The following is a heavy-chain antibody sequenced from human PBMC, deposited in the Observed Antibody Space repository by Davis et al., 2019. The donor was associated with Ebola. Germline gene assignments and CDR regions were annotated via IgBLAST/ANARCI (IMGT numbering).Heavy chain of an antibody. CDR3: ARVRAVAFFDY. Sequence: GESLKISCAASGFTFSSYAMHWVRQAPGKGLEYVSAISSNGGSTYYATSVKGRFTISRDNSKNTLYLQMGSLRAEDMAVYYCARVRAVAFFDYWGQGTLVTVSS. CDR2: ISSNGGST. J-gene: IGHJ4*02. D-gene: IGHD6-19*01. CDR1: GFTFSSYA. V-gene: IGHV3-64*01.